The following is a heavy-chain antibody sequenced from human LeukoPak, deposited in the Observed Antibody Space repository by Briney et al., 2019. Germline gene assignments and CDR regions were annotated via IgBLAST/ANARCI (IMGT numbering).Heavy chain of an antibody. Sequence: ASVKVSCKASGYTFTSYAMHWVRQAPGQRLEWMGWINAGNGNTKYSQKFQGRVTITRDTSAGTAYMELSSLRSEDTAVYYCARGGQLLWESWFDPWGQGTLVTVSS. CDR2: INAGNGNT. J-gene: IGHJ5*02. V-gene: IGHV1-3*01. D-gene: IGHD2-2*01. CDR1: GYTFTSYA. CDR3: ARGGQLLWESWFDP.